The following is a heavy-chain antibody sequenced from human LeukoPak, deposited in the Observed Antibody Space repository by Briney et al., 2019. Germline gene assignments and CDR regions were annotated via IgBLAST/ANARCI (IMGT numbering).Heavy chain of an antibody. V-gene: IGHV1-2*02. CDR2: INPNSGGT. CDR3: ARQQIRFGKSGQIY. CDR1: GYTFTGYY. Sequence: GASVKVSCKASGYTFTGYYMHWVRQAPGLGLEWLGWINPNSGGTNYAQKFQGRVTMTRDTSISTAYVELSRLRSDDTAVYYCARQQIRFGKSGQIYWGQGTLVTVSS. J-gene: IGHJ4*02. D-gene: IGHD3-10*01.